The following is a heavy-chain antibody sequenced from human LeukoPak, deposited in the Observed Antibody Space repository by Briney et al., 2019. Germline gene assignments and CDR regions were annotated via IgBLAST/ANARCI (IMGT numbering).Heavy chain of an antibody. CDR2: ISYDGSNK. CDR3: AREGGYCSSTSCYGSSGHFDY. J-gene: IGHJ4*02. Sequence: GGSLRLSCAASGFTFSSYTMHWVRQAPGKGLEWVAVISYDGSNKYYADSVKGRFTISRDNSKNTLYLQMNSLRADDTAVYYCAREGGYCSSTSCYGSSGHFDYWGQGTLVTVSS. V-gene: IGHV3-30*04. CDR1: GFTFSSYT. D-gene: IGHD2-2*01.